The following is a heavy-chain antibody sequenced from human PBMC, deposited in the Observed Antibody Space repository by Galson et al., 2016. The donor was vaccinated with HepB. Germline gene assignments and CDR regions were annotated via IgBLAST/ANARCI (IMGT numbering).Heavy chain of an antibody. Sequence: SLRLSCAASGFTFSSYWMHWLRQAPGKGLVWVARIKTDGTYADSLEGRFITTRDNAKNTLYLQMSSLTSEDTAVYYCGRDQSSIFGVVILSAWGQGMLVAVSS. CDR3: GRDQSSIFGVVILSA. CDR1: GFTFSSYW. D-gene: IGHD3-3*01. J-gene: IGHJ4*02. CDR2: IKTDG. V-gene: IGHV3-74*01.